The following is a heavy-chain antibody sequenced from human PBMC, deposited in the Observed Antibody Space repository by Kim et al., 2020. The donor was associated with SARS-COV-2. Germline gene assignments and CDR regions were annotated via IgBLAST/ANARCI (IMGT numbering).Heavy chain of an antibody. CDR2: LSYDGNTK. J-gene: IGHJ4*02. D-gene: IGHD2-21*02. Sequence: GGSLRLSCAVSGFTFSGYGIHWVRQALGKGLEWVAVLSYDGNTKYYADSVKGRFTVSRDTSKNTLYLQMNTLRAEDTAVYYCAKDQGSDWTFDYWGQGTLVTVSS. CDR1: GFTFSGYG. V-gene: IGHV3-30*18. CDR3: AKDQGSDWTFDY.